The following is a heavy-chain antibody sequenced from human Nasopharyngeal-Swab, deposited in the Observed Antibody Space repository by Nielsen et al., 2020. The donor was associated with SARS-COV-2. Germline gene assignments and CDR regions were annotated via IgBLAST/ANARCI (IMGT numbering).Heavy chain of an antibody. Sequence: SETLSLTCTVSGGSISTSSDFWGWIRQPPGKGLEWIGSIYYSGSGSTYYNPSLRSRLTISVDTSRNQFSLRLSSVTAADTAVYYCASLSSSSWFFDYWGQGTLVTVSS. J-gene: IGHJ4*02. CDR2: IYYSGSGST. D-gene: IGHD6-13*01. CDR1: GGSISTSSDF. CDR3: ASLSSSSWFFDY. V-gene: IGHV4-39*01.